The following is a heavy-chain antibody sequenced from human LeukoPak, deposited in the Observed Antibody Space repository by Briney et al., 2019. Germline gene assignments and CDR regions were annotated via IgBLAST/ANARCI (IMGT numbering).Heavy chain of an antibody. CDR3: ARSLGNYDILTGAFDY. CDR1: GFTFSSYA. D-gene: IGHD3-9*01. V-gene: IGHV3-30-3*01. Sequence: GGSLRLSCAAYGFTFSSYAMHWVRQAPGKGLEWVAVISYDGSNKYYADSVKGRFTISRDNSKNTLYLQMNSLRAEDTAVYYCARSLGNYDILTGAFDYWGQGTLVTVSS. CDR2: ISYDGSNK. J-gene: IGHJ4*02.